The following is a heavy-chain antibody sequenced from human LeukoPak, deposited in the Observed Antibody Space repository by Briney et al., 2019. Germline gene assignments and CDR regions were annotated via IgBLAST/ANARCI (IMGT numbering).Heavy chain of an antibody. Sequence: GGSLRLSCAASGFTFSSYAMSWVRQAPGKGLEWVSAISGSGGSTYYADSVKGRFTISRDNSKNTLYLQMNSLRAEDTAVYYCARGQAAAGTSSWFGPWGQGTLVTVSS. D-gene: IGHD6-13*01. CDR1: GFTFSSYA. V-gene: IGHV3-23*01. CDR2: ISGSGGST. CDR3: ARGQAAAGTSSWFGP. J-gene: IGHJ5*02.